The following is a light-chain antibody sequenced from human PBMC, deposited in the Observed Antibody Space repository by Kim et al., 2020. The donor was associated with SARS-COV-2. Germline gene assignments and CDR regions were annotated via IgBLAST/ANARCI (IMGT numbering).Light chain of an antibody. Sequence: QSIHISCTGTRRDVSGYNYVSWYQQHAGKAPKLILYDVTNRPSGVSNRFSGSKSGNTASLTISGLQADDEADYFCSSYITRTGLYVFGAGTKVTVL. CDR2: DVT. V-gene: IGLV2-14*03. CDR1: RRDVSGYNY. J-gene: IGLJ1*01. CDR3: SSYITRTGLYV.